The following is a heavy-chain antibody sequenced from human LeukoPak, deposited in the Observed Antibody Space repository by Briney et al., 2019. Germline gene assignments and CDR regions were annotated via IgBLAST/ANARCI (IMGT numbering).Heavy chain of an antibody. CDR3: AKDGLGSSWDNLYY. V-gene: IGHV3-23*01. CDR1: GFSLDNYA. CDR2: ISGSFGRT. Sequence: GASLRLSCAASGFSLDNYAMNWGRQARGKGVEWVSAISGSFGRTYYADSVRGGFTISRENTKNTVYLQMTNVRADATALYYCAKDGLGSSWDNLYYWGQGTLVTVSS. J-gene: IGHJ4*02. D-gene: IGHD6-13*01.